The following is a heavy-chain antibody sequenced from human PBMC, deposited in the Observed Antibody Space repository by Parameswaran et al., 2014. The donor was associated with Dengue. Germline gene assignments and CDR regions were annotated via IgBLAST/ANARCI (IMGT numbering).Heavy chain of an antibody. Sequence: ESLKISCAASGFTVSSNSMSWVRQAPGKGLEWVSFIYSNNNPYYADSVQGRFTISRDNSKNTLSLQMNSLRAEDTAVYFCARGLGRYGDYYFDSWGQGILVTVSS. V-gene: IGHV3-53*01. CDR2: IYSNNNP. CDR3: ARGLGRYGDYYFDS. CDR1: GFTVSSNS. J-gene: IGHJ4*02. D-gene: IGHD4-17*01.